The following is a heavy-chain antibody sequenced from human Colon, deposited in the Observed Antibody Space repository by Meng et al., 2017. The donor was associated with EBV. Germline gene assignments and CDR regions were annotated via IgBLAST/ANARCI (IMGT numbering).Heavy chain of an antibody. J-gene: IGHJ5*02. Sequence: PLQRGAAGLLKPPGTLSPPCSVSGGSLSCYYWSLIRQPPGKGLEWIGEINHSGNTNYNPSLKSRVTISIDTSKNQFSLKLSSVTDADTAVYFCARGEPVPGHFLKSWGQGTLVTVSS. V-gene: IGHV4-34*01. CDR2: INHSGNT. CDR3: ARGEPVPGHFLKS. D-gene: IGHD6-19*01. CDR1: GGSLSCYY.